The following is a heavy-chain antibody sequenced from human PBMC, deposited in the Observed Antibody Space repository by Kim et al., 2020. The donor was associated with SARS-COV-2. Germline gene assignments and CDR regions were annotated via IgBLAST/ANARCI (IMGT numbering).Heavy chain of an antibody. V-gene: IGHV6-1*01. CDR2: YN. J-gene: IGHJ4*02. CDR3: TRTVTGPFDY. D-gene: IGHD3-16*01. Sequence: YNDYAVSVKSRITLNPDTSKNQFSLQLNSVIPEDTAVYYCTRTVTGPFDYWGQGTLVTVSS.